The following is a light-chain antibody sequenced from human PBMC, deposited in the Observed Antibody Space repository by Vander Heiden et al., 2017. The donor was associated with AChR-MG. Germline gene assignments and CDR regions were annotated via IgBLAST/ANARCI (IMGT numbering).Light chain of an antibody. CDR2: GAS. CDR1: QSVSSN. J-gene: IGKJ4*01. V-gene: IGKV3-15*01. Sequence: EIVMTQSPATLSVSPVERATLSCRASQSVSSNLAWYQQKPGQAPRILSYGASTRATGIAARFSGSGSGTEFTLTISSLQSEDFAVYYCQQYNNWPPLTFGGGTKVEIK. CDR3: QQYNNWPPLT.